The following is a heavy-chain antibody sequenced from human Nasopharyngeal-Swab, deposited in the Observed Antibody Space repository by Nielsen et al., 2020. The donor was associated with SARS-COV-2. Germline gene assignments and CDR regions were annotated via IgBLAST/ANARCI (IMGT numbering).Heavy chain of an antibody. D-gene: IGHD6-19*01. J-gene: IGHJ4*02. CDR3: ARSEYSSAFDY. V-gene: IGHV3-11*06. CDR2: IRSSSSYT. CDR1: GFTFSDYY. Sequence: GESLKISCAASGFTFSDYYMSWIRQAPGKGLEWVSYIRSSSSYTNYADSVKGRFTISRDNAKNSLYLQMNSLRAEDTAVYYCARSEYSSAFDYWGQGTLVTVSS.